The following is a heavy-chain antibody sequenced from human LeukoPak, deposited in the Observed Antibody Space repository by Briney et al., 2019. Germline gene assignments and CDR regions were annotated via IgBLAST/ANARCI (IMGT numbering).Heavy chain of an antibody. V-gene: IGHV1-24*01. J-gene: IGHJ4*02. Sequence: ASVKVSRKVSGNTFTDLSMNWVRQAPGKGLEWMGGFDPEDVETIYAQKFQGRVTMTEDTSTATAYMDLSSLRPDDTAVYYCATDFYRGRQFDYWGQGTLVTVSS. CDR3: ATDFYRGRQFDY. CDR1: GNTFTDLS. CDR2: FDPEDVET. D-gene: IGHD2/OR15-2a*01.